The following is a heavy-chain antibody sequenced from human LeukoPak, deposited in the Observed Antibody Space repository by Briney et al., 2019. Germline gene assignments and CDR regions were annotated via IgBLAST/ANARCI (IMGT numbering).Heavy chain of an antibody. D-gene: IGHD6-19*01. Sequence: EASVKVSCKVSGYTLTELSMHWVRQAPGKGLEWMGGFDPEDGETIYAQKFQGRVTMTKDTSTDTAYMELSSLRSEDTAVYYCATAVAVAGTGLRLFDYWGQGTLVTVSS. J-gene: IGHJ4*02. CDR1: GYTLTELS. CDR3: ATAVAVAGTGLRLFDY. V-gene: IGHV1-24*01. CDR2: FDPEDGET.